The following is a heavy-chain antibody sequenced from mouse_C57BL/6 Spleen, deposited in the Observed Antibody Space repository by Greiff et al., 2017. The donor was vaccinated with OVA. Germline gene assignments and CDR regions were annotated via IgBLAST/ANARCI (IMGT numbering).Heavy chain of an antibody. Sequence: QVQLQQSGAELAKPGASVKLSCKASGYTFTSYWMHWVKQRPGQGLEWIGYINPSSGYPKYNQKFKDKATLTAGKSYLPAFMQLSSLTYEDSAVYYCARSGTRAWFAYWGQGTLVTVSA. CDR2: INPSSGYP. D-gene: IGHD4-1*01. CDR1: GYTFTSYW. CDR3: ARSGTRAWFAY. J-gene: IGHJ3*01. V-gene: IGHV1-7*01.